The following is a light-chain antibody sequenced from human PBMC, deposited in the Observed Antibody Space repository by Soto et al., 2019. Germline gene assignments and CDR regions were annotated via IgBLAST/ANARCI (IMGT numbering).Light chain of an antibody. CDR3: QQYDNLAT. V-gene: IGKV1-5*01. CDR2: DAS. CDR1: QSISSW. J-gene: IGKJ4*01. Sequence: DIQMTQSPSTLSASVGDRVTITCRASQSISSWLAWYQQKPGKAPKLLIYDASSLETGVPSRFSGSGSGTDFTFTISSLQPEDIATYYCQQYDNLATFGGGTKVDIK.